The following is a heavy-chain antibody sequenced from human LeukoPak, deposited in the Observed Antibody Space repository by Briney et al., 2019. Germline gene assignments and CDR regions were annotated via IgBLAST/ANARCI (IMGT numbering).Heavy chain of an antibody. CDR2: IYHSGST. Sequence: SQTLSLTCAVSGGSISSGGYSWGWLRQPPGKGLEWIGYIYHSGSTYYNPSLKSRVTISVDRSKNQFSLKLSSVTAADTAVYYCAREAGRAFDIWGQRTMVTVSS. J-gene: IGHJ3*02. CDR3: AREAGRAFDI. CDR1: GGSISSGGYS. V-gene: IGHV4-30-2*01.